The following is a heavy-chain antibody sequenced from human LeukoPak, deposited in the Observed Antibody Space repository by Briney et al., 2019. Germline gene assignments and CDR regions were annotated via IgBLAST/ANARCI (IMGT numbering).Heavy chain of an antibody. CDR2: ISGSGDST. Sequence: GGSLRLSCAASGFTFSSYAMSWVRQAPGKGLEWVSTISGSGDSTYYADSVKGRFTISRDNSKNTLYLQMNSLRAEDTAVYYCAKDSTGYYNPFSYNGMDVWGQGTTVTVSS. J-gene: IGHJ6*02. CDR1: GFTFSSYA. D-gene: IGHD3-9*01. CDR3: AKDSTGYYNPFSYNGMDV. V-gene: IGHV3-23*01.